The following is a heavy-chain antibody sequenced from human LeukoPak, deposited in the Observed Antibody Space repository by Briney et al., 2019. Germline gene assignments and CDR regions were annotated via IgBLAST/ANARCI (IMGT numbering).Heavy chain of an antibody. CDR2: IYYSGST. CDR3: ANSTPRGIAGANGGY. Sequence: KPSETLSLTCTVSGRSISSSSYYWGWIRQPPGRGLEWTGSIYYSGSTYYNPSLKSRVTISVDTSKNQFSLKRSSVAAADTAVYYCANSTPRGIAGANGGYWGQGTLVTVSS. V-gene: IGHV4-39*01. J-gene: IGHJ4*02. CDR1: GRSISSSSYY. D-gene: IGHD6-25*01.